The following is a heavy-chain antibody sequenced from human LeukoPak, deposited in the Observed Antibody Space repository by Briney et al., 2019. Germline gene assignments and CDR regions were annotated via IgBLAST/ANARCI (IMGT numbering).Heavy chain of an antibody. CDR2: ISYDGSNK. J-gene: IGHJ4*02. D-gene: IGHD2/OR15-2a*01. CDR3: TKDKYFTNKPYYFDY. CDR1: GFTFSSYA. Sequence: GGSLRLSCAASGFTFSSYAMHWVRQAPGKGLEWVAVISYDGSNKYYADSVKGRFTISRDSSQNTVYLQMSSLRVEDTALYYCTKDKYFTNKPYYFDYWGQGTLVTVSS. V-gene: IGHV3-30-3*01.